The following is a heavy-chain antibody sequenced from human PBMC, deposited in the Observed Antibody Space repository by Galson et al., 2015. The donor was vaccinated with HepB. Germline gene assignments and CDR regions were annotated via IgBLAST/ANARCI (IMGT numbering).Heavy chain of an antibody. D-gene: IGHD3-16*02. Sequence: SLRLSCAASGFTFSSYGMHWVRQAPGKGLEWVAVIWYDGSNKYYADSVKGRFTISRDNSKNTLYLQMNSLRAEDTAVYYCARGCRAPPGSYPCYFDYWGQGTLVTVSS. J-gene: IGHJ4*02. CDR2: IWYDGSNK. CDR1: GFTFSSYG. V-gene: IGHV3-33*01. CDR3: ARGCRAPPGSYPCYFDY.